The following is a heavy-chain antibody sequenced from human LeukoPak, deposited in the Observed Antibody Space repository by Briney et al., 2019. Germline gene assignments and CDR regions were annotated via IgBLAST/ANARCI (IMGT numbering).Heavy chain of an antibody. CDR1: GFTFSSYS. CDR2: ISSSSSTI. J-gene: IGHJ4*02. D-gene: IGHD3-22*01. Sequence: GGSLRLSCAASGFTFSSYSMNWVRQAPGKGLEWVSYISSSSSTIYYADSVRGRFTISRDNAKNSLYLQMNSLRDEDTAVYYCARGLTYYYDSSGPWGQGTLVTVSS. V-gene: IGHV3-48*02. CDR3: ARGLTYYYDSSGP.